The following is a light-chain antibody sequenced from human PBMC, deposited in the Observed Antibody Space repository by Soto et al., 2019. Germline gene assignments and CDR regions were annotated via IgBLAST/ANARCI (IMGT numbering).Light chain of an antibody. V-gene: IGKV3-11*01. CDR3: QPYGSSPRT. CDR1: QSVSSY. J-gene: IGKJ1*01. Sequence: EIVLTQSPATLSLSPGERCTLSCRASQSVSSYLAWYQQKPGQAPRLLIYDASNRATGIPARFSGSGSGTDFTLTISSLEPEDFAVYYCQPYGSSPRTVGQGTKVEIK. CDR2: DAS.